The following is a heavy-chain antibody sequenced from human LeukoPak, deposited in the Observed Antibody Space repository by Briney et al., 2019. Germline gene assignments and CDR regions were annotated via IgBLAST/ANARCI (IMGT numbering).Heavy chain of an antibody. CDR3: ARLDDAGHSFFDY. D-gene: IGHD4-23*01. Sequence: SETLSFTCTVSGGSISSSSYYWGWIRQPPGKGLEWIGSIYYSGSTYYNPSLKSRVTISVDTSKNQFSLKLSSVTAADTAVYYCARLDDAGHSFFDYWGQGTLVTVSS. CDR1: GGSISSSSYY. J-gene: IGHJ4*02. V-gene: IGHV4-39*01. CDR2: IYYSGST.